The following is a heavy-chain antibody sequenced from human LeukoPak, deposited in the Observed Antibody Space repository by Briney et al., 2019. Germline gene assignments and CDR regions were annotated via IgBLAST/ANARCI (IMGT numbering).Heavy chain of an antibody. CDR3: ARKRSWELAN. CDR1: GFTFSSYA. CDR2: ISGSGGTT. D-gene: IGHD1-26*01. J-gene: IGHJ4*02. Sequence: PGGSLRLSCAASGFTFSSYAMSWVRQAPGKGLEWVSVISGSGGTTYYADSVKGRFTISRDNAKNSLYLQMNSLRAEDTAVYYCARKRSWELANWGQGTLVTVSS. V-gene: IGHV3-23*01.